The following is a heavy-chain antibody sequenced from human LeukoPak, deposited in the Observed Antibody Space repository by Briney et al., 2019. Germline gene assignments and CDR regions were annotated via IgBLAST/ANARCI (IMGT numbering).Heavy chain of an antibody. CDR3: ARQPYMLGAYYFDY. D-gene: IGHD1-26*01. V-gene: IGHV4-59*08. CDR1: GGSMSSYY. J-gene: IGHJ4*02. Sequence: SETLSLTCTVSGGSMSSYYWSWIRQPPGKGLEWIGYIFYSGSTNYNPSLKSRVTLSVDTSKNQFSLKLGSVTAADTAVYYCARQPYMLGAYYFDYWGQGTLVTVAS. CDR2: IFYSGST.